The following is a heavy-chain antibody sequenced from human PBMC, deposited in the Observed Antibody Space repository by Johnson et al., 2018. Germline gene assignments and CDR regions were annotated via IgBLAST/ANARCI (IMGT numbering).Heavy chain of an antibody. CDR3: ARAVNCGGDCYSGNLDI. D-gene: IGHD2-21*02. CDR1: GFTFDDYT. V-gene: IGHV3-9*01. J-gene: IGHJ3*02. Sequence: VQSGGSLRLSCAASGFTFDDYTMHWVRQAPGKGLEWVAGISWNSGSIGYADSVQGRFTISSDNAKNPLYLKMKSLRAEDTAVYHCARAVNCGGDCYSGNLDIWGQGTMVTVSS. CDR2: ISWNSGSI.